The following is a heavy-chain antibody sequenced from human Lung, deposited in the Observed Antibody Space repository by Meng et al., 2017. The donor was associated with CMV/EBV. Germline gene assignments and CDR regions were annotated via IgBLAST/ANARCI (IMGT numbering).Heavy chain of an antibody. CDR2: IHPYTGDT. CDR3: ARVQFLETANDAFDL. V-gene: IGHV1-2*02. D-gene: IGHD2-21*01. J-gene: IGHJ3*01. Sequence: SVXVSXXXXVYTFIGYYMHWVRQAPGQGLEWMGWIHPYTGDTNYAQKFQGRVIMTRDMSINTVYMELSRLRSDDTAVYYCARVQFLETANDAFDLWGQGXMVTVSS. CDR1: VYTFIGYY.